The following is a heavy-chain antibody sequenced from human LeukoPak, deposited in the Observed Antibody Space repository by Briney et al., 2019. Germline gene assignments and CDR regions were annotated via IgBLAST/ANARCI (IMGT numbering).Heavy chain of an antibody. Sequence: SETLSLTCTVSGASINTYYWSWIRQPAGEGLEWLGRIYADVATNYNSSLKSRVTMSLDTSKNQFSLKLDSLTAADTAVYYCAKVGNNYVFDSWGQGTLVTVSS. J-gene: IGHJ4*02. CDR2: IYADVAT. V-gene: IGHV4-4*07. CDR3: AKVGNNYVFDS. D-gene: IGHD1/OR15-1a*01. CDR1: GASINTYY.